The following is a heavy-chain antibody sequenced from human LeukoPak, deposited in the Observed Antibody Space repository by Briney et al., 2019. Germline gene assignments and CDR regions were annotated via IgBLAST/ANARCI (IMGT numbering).Heavy chain of an antibody. Sequence: GGSLRLSCAASGFTFSSYAMSWVRQAPGKGLEWVAVISYDGSNKYYADSVKGRFTISRDNSKNTLYLQMNSLRAEDTAVYYCARIRYDSSGYWDYFDYWGQGTLVTVSS. J-gene: IGHJ4*02. CDR3: ARIRYDSSGYWDYFDY. CDR1: GFTFSSYA. D-gene: IGHD3-22*01. V-gene: IGHV3-30-3*01. CDR2: ISYDGSNK.